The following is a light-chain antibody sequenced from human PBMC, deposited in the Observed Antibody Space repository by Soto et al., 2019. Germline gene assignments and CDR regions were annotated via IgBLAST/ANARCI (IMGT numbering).Light chain of an antibody. CDR2: GAS. J-gene: IGKJ5*01. CDR3: QQYGSSLSIT. Sequence: EIVLTQSPGTLSLPPGERATLSCRASQSVSSNYFAWYQQKPGQAPRLLIYGASSRATGIPDRFSGSGSGTDFTLTISRLEPEDFAVYYCQQYGSSLSITFGQGTRLEIK. V-gene: IGKV3-20*01. CDR1: QSVSSNY.